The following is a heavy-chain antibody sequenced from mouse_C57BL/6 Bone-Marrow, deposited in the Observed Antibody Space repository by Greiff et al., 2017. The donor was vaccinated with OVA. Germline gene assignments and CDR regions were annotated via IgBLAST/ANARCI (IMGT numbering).Heavy chain of an antibody. Sequence: QVQLKQSGAELARPGASVKMSCKASGYTFTSYTMHWVKQRPGQGLEWIGYINPSSGYTKYNQKFKDKATLTADKSSSTAYMQLSSLTSEDSAVYYCASFPHLLLRYPYFDYWGQGTTLTVSS. CDR3: ASFPHLLLRYPYFDY. CDR2: INPSSGYT. D-gene: IGHD1-1*01. J-gene: IGHJ2*01. CDR1: GYTFTSYT. V-gene: IGHV1-4*01.